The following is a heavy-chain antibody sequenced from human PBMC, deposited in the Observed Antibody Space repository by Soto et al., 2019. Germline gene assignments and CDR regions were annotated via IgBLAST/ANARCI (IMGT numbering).Heavy chain of an antibody. V-gene: IGHV1-58*01. CDR1: GFTFSTSA. J-gene: IGHJ6*02. D-gene: IGHD1-1*01. Sequence: SVKVSCKSSGFTFSTSAVQWVRQARGQRLEWMGWIVVGSDRTNYAQKFQDRVTIIRDMSTSTVYMHLGSLRSEDTAVYYCARDPGTTLDYYYGMDVWGQ. CDR3: ARDPGTTLDYYYGMDV. CDR2: IVVGSDRT.